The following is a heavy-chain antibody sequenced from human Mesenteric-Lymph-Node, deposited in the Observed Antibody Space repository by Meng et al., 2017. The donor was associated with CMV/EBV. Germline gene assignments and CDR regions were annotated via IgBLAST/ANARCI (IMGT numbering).Heavy chain of an antibody. V-gene: IGHV3-21*01. CDR3: ARDKGLRFLEWLHLNWFDP. D-gene: IGHD3-3*01. CDR2: ISSSSSYI. Sequence: GESLKISCEASGFTFTGYALTWVRQAPGKGLEWVSSISSSSSYIYYADSVKGRFTISRDNAKNSLYLQMNSLRAEDTAVYYCARDKGLRFLEWLHLNWFDPWGQGTLVTVSS. J-gene: IGHJ5*02. CDR1: GFTFTGYA.